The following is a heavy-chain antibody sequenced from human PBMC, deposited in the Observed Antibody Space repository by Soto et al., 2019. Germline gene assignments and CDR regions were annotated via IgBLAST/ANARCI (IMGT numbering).Heavy chain of an antibody. CDR1: GDTISTGGYS. D-gene: IGHD4-17*01. CDR3: ASETYRDYGGYFDP. J-gene: IGHJ5*02. Sequence: QLQLQESGSRLVNSSETLSLTCGVSGDTISTGGYSWAWIRQPPGKALEWIRHTYQSGNPYCNPSPTRRVIISVDRSKNESSLKVSSVTAADTDVYYCASETYRDYGGYFDPWCQGTLVTVSS. CDR2: TYQSGNP. V-gene: IGHV4-30-2*01.